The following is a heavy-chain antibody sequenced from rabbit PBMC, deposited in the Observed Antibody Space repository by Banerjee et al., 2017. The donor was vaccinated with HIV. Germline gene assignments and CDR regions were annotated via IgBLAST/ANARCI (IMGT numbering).Heavy chain of an antibody. Sequence: LEESGGGLVKPEGSLTLTCKASGFDFSSNAICWVRQAPGKGLEWIGTIYAGSSGSAYYASWVNGRFTISKTSPTTVTLQMTSLTVADTATYFCARDLAAVTGWNFDLWGPGTLVTVS. CDR1: GFDFSSNA. CDR2: IYAGSSGSA. V-gene: IGHV1S45*01. J-gene: IGHJ4*01. D-gene: IGHD7-1*01. CDR3: ARDLAAVTGWNFDL.